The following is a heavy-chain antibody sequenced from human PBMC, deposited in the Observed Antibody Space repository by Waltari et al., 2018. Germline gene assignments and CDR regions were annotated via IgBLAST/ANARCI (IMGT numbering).Heavy chain of an antibody. D-gene: IGHD3-22*01. CDR1: GGTFSSYA. CDR3: ARASHYYDTIESTGFDY. CDR2: IIPILGIA. Sequence: QVQLVQSGAEVKKPGSSVKVSCKASGGTFSSYAISWVRQAPGQGLEWMGGIIPILGIANYAQKFQGRVTITADKSTSTAYMELSSLRSEDTAVYYCARASHYYDTIESTGFDYWGQGTLVTVSS. V-gene: IGHV1-69*10. J-gene: IGHJ4*02.